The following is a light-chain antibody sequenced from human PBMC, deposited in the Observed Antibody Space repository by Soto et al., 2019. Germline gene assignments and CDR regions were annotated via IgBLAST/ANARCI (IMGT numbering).Light chain of an antibody. CDR2: DNN. CDR3: RTWDSSLREKV. J-gene: IGLJ2*01. V-gene: IGLV1-51*01. CDR1: SSNIGNNY. Sequence: QSVLTQPPSVSAAPGQKVTISCSGSSSNIGNNYVSWYQQLPGTAPKLLIYDNNKRPSGIPDRFSGSKSGTSATLGITGLQTGDEADYYCRTWDSSLREKVFGGGTKLTVL.